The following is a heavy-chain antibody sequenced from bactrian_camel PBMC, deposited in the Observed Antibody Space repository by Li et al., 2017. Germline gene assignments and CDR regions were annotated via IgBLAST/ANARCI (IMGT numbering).Heavy chain of an antibody. CDR2: ISASGATA. V-gene: IGHV3-1*01. CDR1: GFTFRTTP. D-gene: IGHD3*01. Sequence: VQLVESGGGLAQLGRSVTLSCTAPGFTFRTTPMGWLRQPPGKAMEWVSDISASGATADYETFAKGRFTISRDNAKDTLYLQMNSLKIEDTAVYYCALGSSRQATMTARGKGTQVTVS. J-gene: IGHJ4*01.